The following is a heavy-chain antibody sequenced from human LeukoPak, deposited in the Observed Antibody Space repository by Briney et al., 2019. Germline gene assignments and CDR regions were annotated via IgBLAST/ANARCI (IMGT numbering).Heavy chain of an antibody. CDR2: ISSSGSTI. V-gene: IGHV3-48*03. CDR1: GFTFGSYE. CDR3: AREKPELDY. J-gene: IGHJ4*02. Sequence: GGSLRLSCAASGFTFGSYEMNWVRQAPGKGPEWVSYISSSGSTIYYADSVKGRFTISRDNAKNSLYLQMKSLRVEDTAVYYCAREKPELDYWGQGTLVTVSS.